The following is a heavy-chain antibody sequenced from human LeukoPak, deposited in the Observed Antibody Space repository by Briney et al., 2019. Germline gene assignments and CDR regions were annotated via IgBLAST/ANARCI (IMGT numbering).Heavy chain of an antibody. CDR2: IYPGDSDT. D-gene: IGHD1-26*01. CDR3: ARRRDLYSGSYYPFDY. V-gene: IGHV5-51*01. J-gene: IGHJ4*02. Sequence: GESLKISCKGSGYSFTSNWIGWVRQMPGKGLEWMGIIYPGDSDTRYNPSLQGQVTISADKSISTANLQWSSLKASDTAMYYCARRRDLYSGSYYPFDYWGQGTLVTVSS. CDR1: GYSFTSNW.